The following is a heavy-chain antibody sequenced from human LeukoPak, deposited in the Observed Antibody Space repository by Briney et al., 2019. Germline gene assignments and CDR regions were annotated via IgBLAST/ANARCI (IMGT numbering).Heavy chain of an antibody. Sequence: SETLSHTCTVSGGSISSYYWSWIRQPPGKGLEWIGYIYYSGSTNYNPSLKSRVTISVDTSKNQFSLKLSSVTAADTAVYYCARGSGGGDWLGWFDPWGQGTLVTVSS. J-gene: IGHJ5*02. D-gene: IGHD2-21*01. CDR1: GGSISSYY. CDR2: IYYSGST. V-gene: IGHV4-59*01. CDR3: ARGSGGGDWLGWFDP.